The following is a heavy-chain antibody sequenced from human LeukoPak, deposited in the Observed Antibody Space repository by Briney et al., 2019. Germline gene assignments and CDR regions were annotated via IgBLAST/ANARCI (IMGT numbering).Heavy chain of an antibody. CDR2: ISWNSGSI. CDR1: GFTLDDYA. Sequence: PGRSLRLSCAASGFTLDDYAMHWVRQAPGKGLEWVSGISWNSGSIGYADSVKGRFTISRDNAKNSLYLQMNSLRAEDMALYYCAEDISGSGSFYYMDVWGKGTTVTVSS. J-gene: IGHJ6*03. D-gene: IGHD3-10*01. V-gene: IGHV3-9*03. CDR3: AEDISGSGSFYYMDV.